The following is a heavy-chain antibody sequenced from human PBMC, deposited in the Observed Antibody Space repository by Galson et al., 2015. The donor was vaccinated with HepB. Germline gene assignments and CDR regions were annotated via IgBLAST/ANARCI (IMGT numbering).Heavy chain of an antibody. Sequence: ETLSLTCTVSGGSISSSSYYWGWIRQPPGKGLEWIGSIYYSGSTYYNPSLKSRVTISVDTSKNQFSRKLSSVTAADTAVYYCARRAAYYYGSGSWYYFDYWGQGTLVTVSS. CDR2: IYYSGST. D-gene: IGHD3-10*01. CDR1: GGSISSSSYY. J-gene: IGHJ4*02. CDR3: ARRAAYYYGSGSWYYFDY. V-gene: IGHV4-39*01.